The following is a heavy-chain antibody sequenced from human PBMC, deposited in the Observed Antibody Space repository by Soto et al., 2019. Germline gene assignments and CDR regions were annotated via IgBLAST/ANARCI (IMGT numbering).Heavy chain of an antibody. J-gene: IGHJ3*02. Sequence: GGSLRLSCAASGFTFSSYWMSWVRQAPGKGLEWVANIKQDGSEKYYVDSVKGRFTISRDNAKNSLYLQMNSLRAEDTAVYYCARDYIPMYKDLPMYSSDDAFDIWGQGTMVTVSS. CDR1: GFTFSSYW. CDR2: IKQDGSEK. V-gene: IGHV3-7*01. D-gene: IGHD6-19*01. CDR3: ARDYIPMYKDLPMYSSDDAFDI.